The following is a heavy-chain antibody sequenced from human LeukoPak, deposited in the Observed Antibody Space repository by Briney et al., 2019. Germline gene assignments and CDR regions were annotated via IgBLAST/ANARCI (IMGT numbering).Heavy chain of an antibody. D-gene: IGHD3-22*01. CDR2: INHSGST. V-gene: IGHV4-34*01. J-gene: IGHJ4*02. CDR1: GGSFSGYY. CDR3: ARGQNYYYDSSGYFDY. Sequence: SETLSLTYAVYGGSFSGYYCSWIRQPPGKGLEWIGEINHSGSTNYNPSLKSRVTISVDTSKNQFSLKLSSVTAADTAVYYCARGQNYYYDSSGYFDYWGQGTLVTVSS.